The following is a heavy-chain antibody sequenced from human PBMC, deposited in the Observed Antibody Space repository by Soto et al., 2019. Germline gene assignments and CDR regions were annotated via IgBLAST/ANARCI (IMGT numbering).Heavy chain of an antibody. V-gene: IGHV1-69*13. CDR1: GGTFSSYA. J-gene: IGHJ6*02. CDR2: IIPIFGTA. Sequence: GASVKVSCKASGGTFSSYAISWVRQAPGQGLEWMGGIIPIFGTANYAQKFQGRVTITADESTSTAYMELSSLRSEDTAVYYCARGELWPHYYYYGMDVWGQGTTVTVS. D-gene: IGHD1-26*01. CDR3: ARGELWPHYYYYGMDV.